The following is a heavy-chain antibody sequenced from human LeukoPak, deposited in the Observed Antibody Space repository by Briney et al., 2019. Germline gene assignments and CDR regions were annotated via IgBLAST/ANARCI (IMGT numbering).Heavy chain of an antibody. CDR2: INHSGST. CDR3: ARGRGAARPGWFDP. J-gene: IGHJ5*02. Sequence: SETLSLTCAVHGGSFSGYYWSWIRQPPGKGLEWIGEINHSGSTNYNPSLKSRVTISVDTSKNQFSLKLSSVTAADTAVYYCARGRGAARPGWFDPWGQGTLVTVSS. V-gene: IGHV4-34*01. D-gene: IGHD6-6*01. CDR1: GGSFSGYY.